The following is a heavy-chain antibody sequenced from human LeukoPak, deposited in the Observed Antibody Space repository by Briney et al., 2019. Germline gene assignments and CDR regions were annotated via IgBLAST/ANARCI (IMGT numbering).Heavy chain of an antibody. Sequence: PGGSLRLSCAASGFTFSSYAMHWVRQAPGKGLEWVAVISYDGSNKYYADSAKGRFTISRDNSKNTLYPQMNSLRAEDTAVYYCARDRVGATDYFDYWGQGTLVTVSS. CDR3: ARDRVGATDYFDY. CDR2: ISYDGSNK. CDR1: GFTFSSYA. D-gene: IGHD1-26*01. J-gene: IGHJ4*02. V-gene: IGHV3-30-3*01.